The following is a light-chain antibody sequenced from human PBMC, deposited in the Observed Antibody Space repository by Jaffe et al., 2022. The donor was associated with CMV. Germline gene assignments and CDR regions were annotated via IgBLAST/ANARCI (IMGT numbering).Light chain of an antibody. Sequence: QSALTQPPSASGSPGQSVTISCTGTSSDVGAYNYVSWYQQHPGKAPKLVIYGVTKRPSGVPDRFSGSKSGNTASLTVSGLQAEDEADYYCSSYTGSSSLIVFGGGTKLTVL. CDR3: SSYTGSSSLIV. J-gene: IGLJ2*01. CDR2: GVT. CDR1: SSDVGAYNY. V-gene: IGLV2-8*01.